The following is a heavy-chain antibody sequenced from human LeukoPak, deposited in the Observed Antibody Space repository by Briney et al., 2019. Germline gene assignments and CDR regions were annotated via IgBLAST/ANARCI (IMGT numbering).Heavy chain of an antibody. CDR3: ARTAAGNAFDI. Sequence: PSETLSLTCAVYGGSFSGYYWSWIRQPPGKGLEWIGEINHSGSTNYNPSLKSRVTISVDTSKNQFSLKLSSVTAADTAAYYCARTAAGNAFDIWGQGTMVTVSS. CDR2: INHSGST. D-gene: IGHD6-13*01. J-gene: IGHJ3*02. CDR1: GGSFSGYY. V-gene: IGHV4-34*01.